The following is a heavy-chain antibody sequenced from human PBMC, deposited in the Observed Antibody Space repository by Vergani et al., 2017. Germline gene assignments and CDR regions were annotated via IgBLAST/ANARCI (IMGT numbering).Heavy chain of an antibody. V-gene: IGHV3-23*01. CDR3: AKDIRMSVAAFDI. CDR1: GFTFSSYA. CDR2: ISGSGGST. J-gene: IGHJ3*02. Sequence: EVQLLESGGGLVQPGGSLRLSCAASGFTFSSYAMSWVRQAPGKGLEWVSAISGSGGSTYYADSVKGRFTNSRDNSKNTLYLQMNSLRAEDTAVYYCAKDIRMSVAAFDIWGQGTMVTVSS. D-gene: IGHD3-16*01.